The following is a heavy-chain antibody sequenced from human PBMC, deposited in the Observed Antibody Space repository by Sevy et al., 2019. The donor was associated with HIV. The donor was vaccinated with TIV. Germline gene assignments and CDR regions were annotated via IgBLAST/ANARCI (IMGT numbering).Heavy chain of an antibody. CDR2: ISYDGSNK. CDR1: GFTFSSYA. D-gene: IGHD6-13*01. J-gene: IGHJ4*02. CDR3: AIGPFIAAAGTVYFDY. Sequence: GGSLRLSCAASGFTFSSYAMHWVRQAPGKGLEWVAVISYDGSNKYYADSVKGRFTISRDNSKNTLYLQMNSLRAEDTAVYYCAIGPFIAAAGTVYFDYWGQGTLVTVSS. V-gene: IGHV3-30-3*01.